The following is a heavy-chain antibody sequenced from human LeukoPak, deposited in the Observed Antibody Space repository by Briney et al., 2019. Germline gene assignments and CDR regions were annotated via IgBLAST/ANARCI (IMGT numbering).Heavy chain of an antibody. Sequence: PSQTLSLTCTVSGGSISSGGYYWSWIRQPPGKGLEWIGYIYHSGSTYYNPSLKSRVTISVDRSKNQFSLKLSSVTAADTAVYYCARKSRMEHYFDYWGQGTLVTVSS. CDR3: ARKSRMEHYFDY. J-gene: IGHJ4*02. V-gene: IGHV4-30-2*01. CDR1: GGSISSGGYY. CDR2: IYHSGST. D-gene: IGHD1-1*01.